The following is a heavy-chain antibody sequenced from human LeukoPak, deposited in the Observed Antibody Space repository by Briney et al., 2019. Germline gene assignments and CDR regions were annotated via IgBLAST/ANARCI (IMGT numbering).Heavy chain of an antibody. Sequence: ASVKVSCKASGYTFTSYYMHWVRQAPGQGLEWMGIINPSGGSTSYAQKFQGRVTMTRDTSTSTVYVELSSLRSEDTAVYYCAREGHYCTGGVCYTGFDYWGQGTLVTVSS. CDR2: INPSGGST. CDR1: GYTFTSYY. J-gene: IGHJ4*02. CDR3: AREGHYCTGGVCYTGFDY. D-gene: IGHD2-8*02. V-gene: IGHV1-46*01.